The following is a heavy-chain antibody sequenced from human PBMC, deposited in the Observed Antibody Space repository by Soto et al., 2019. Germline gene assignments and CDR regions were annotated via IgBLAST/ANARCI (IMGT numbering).Heavy chain of an antibody. CDR2: INNYNGHT. CDR3: ARAEGMAPYSSYAMDV. V-gene: IGHV1-18*04. CDR1: GYSFSKFG. J-gene: IGHJ6*02. Sequence: VVLVQSGAEVKSLGATVKVSCQASGYSFSKFGIGWVRQAPGRGFEWVGWINNYNGHTNFAPKFKGRVSLTRDSSATTAYMELSSLTPADSAIYFCARAEGMAPYSSYAMDVWRQGTSVTVSS.